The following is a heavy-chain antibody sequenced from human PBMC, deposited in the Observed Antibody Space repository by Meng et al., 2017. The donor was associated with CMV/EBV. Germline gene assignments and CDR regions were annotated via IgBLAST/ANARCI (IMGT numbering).Heavy chain of an antibody. V-gene: IGHV4-39*07. CDR2: IYYSGST. CDR1: GCSISSSSYY. D-gene: IGHD6-13*01. J-gene: IGHJ4*02. Sequence: QLQLPWPGPGLVKPSETRSRTCTVSGCSISSSSYYWGWIRQPPGKGLEWIGSIYYSGSTYYNPSLKSRVTISVDTSKNQFSLKLSSVTAADTAVYYWARGGIAAAGLHWGQGTLVTVSS. CDR3: ARGGIAAAGLH.